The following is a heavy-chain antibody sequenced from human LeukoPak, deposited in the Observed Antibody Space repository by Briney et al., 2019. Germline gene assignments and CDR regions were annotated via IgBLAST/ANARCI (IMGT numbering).Heavy chain of an antibody. CDR3: GKDLSRGNYGSEESDAIDI. Sequence: GGSLRLSCAASGFTFSDYAMRWVRQAPGKGLEWVSGISGSGGSTYYAASVKGRFTISRDNSKNTLYLQMHSLRAEETAVYYCGKDLSRGNYGSEESDAIDIWGQGTMVTVSS. CDR2: ISGSGGST. J-gene: IGHJ3*02. CDR1: GFTFSDYA. D-gene: IGHD3-10*01. V-gene: IGHV3-23*01.